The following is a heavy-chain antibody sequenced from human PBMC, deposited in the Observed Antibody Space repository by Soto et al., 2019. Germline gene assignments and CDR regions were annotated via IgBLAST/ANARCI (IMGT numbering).Heavy chain of an antibody. CDR2: INHSGST. Sequence: SETLSLTCAVYGGSFSGYYWSWIRQPPGKGLEWIGEINHSGSTNYNPSLKSRVTISVDTSKNQFSLKLSSVTAADTAVYYCARRALWGSYRTFDYWGQGTLVTVSS. J-gene: IGHJ4*02. D-gene: IGHD3-16*02. CDR3: ARRALWGSYRTFDY. V-gene: IGHV4-34*01. CDR1: GGSFSGYY.